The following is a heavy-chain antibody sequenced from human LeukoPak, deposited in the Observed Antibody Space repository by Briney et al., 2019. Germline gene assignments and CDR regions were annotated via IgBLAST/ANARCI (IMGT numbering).Heavy chain of an antibody. J-gene: IGHJ4*02. CDR3: ARAFSASKSCDY. CDR2: IRPSNGNR. V-gene: IGHV1-18*01. Sequence: ASVKVSCKASGYTFTSYGISRVRQAPGQGLEYMGWIRPSNGNRNYAQKVQDRVTLTTDTSTSTVYMELRSLRSDDTAVYYCARAFSASKSCDYWGQGTLVTVSS. CDR1: GYTFTSYG. D-gene: IGHD6-19*01.